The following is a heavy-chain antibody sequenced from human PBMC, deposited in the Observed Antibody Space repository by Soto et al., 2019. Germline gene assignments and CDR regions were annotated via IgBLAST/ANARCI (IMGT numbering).Heavy chain of an antibody. J-gene: IGHJ4*02. CDR3: ASASGGSSGWYPFDY. V-gene: IGHV1-69*13. CDR1: GGTYSIYA. D-gene: IGHD6-19*01. Sequence: SXKVSCKASGGTYSIYAISWVRQAPVQVLEWMGGIIPILGTANYVQKFQGRVTITADESTSTAYMELSSLRSEDTAVYYCASASGGSSGWYPFDYWGQGTLVTVSS. CDR2: IIPILGTA.